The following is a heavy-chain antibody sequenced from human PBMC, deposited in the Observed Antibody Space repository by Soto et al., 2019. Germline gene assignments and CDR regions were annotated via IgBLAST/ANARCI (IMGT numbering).Heavy chain of an antibody. CDR3: ARDRLMATAGTARHYFGLDV. V-gene: IGHV4-31*03. CDR1: GGSVRSGGYY. D-gene: IGHD5-18*01. Sequence: SETLSLTCTVSGGSVRSGGYYWSWVRQSPRRGLEWIGNIYYSGSTYYNPSLKSRLTISVDTSKNQFSLNLSSVTAADTAVYYCARDRLMATAGTARHYFGLDVWGQGTTVTVSS. CDR2: IYYSGST. J-gene: IGHJ6*02.